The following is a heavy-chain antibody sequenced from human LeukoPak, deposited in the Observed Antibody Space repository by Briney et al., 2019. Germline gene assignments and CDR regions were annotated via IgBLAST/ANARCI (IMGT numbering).Heavy chain of an antibody. Sequence: PGGSLRLSCAASGFTFDDYAMHWVRRAPGKGLEWVSGISWNSGSIGYADSVKGRFTISRDNAKNSLYLQMNSLRAEDTALYYCAKAQTPLVRGGEDYWGQGTLVTVSS. CDR2: ISWNSGSI. J-gene: IGHJ4*02. CDR1: GFTFDDYA. D-gene: IGHD5-18*01. V-gene: IGHV3-9*01. CDR3: AKAQTPLVRGGEDY.